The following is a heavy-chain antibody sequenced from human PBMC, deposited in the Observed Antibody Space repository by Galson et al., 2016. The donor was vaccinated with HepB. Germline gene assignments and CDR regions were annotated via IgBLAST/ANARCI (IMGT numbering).Heavy chain of an antibody. J-gene: IGHJ5*02. CDR3: ATSGYYPNWFDP. Sequence: SLRLSCAASGFTFSSYWIHWVRQVPGKGLVWVARITTDVTDTGYAASVEGRVTLTTDTSTSTAYMELRSLRSDDTAVYYCATSGYYPNWFDPWGQGTLVTVSS. D-gene: IGHD3-22*01. CDR2: ITTDVTDT. CDR1: GFTFSSYW. V-gene: IGHV3-74*01.